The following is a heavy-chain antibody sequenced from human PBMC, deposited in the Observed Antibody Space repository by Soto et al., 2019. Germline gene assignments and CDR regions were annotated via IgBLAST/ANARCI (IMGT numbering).Heavy chain of an antibody. J-gene: IGHJ4*02. CDR1: GFTFSSYW. V-gene: IGHV3-7*03. CDR2: IKQDGSEK. Sequence: GSLRLSCAASGFTFSSYWMSWVRQAPGKGLEWVANIKQDGSEKYYVDSVKGRFTISRDNAKNSLYLQMNSLRAEDTAVYYCARDLYPGYSSSWPDYWGQGTLVTVYS. D-gene: IGHD6-13*01. CDR3: ARDLYPGYSSSWPDY.